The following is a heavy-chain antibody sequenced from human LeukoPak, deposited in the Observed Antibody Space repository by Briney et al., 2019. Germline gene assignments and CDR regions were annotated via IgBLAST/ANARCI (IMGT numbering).Heavy chain of an antibody. CDR3: ARDVNGAFTRSWFDP. V-gene: IGHV6-1*01. CDR1: GDSVSSNNAA. Sequence: SQTLSPTCAISGDSVSSNNAAWVWIRQSPSRGLEWLGRTYYRSKWYHDYAVSVKSRISFNPDTSKNQFFLQLNSVTPEDTAVYYCARDVNGAFTRSWFDPWGQGTRVTVS. D-gene: IGHD4-17*01. CDR2: TYYRSKWYH. J-gene: IGHJ5*02.